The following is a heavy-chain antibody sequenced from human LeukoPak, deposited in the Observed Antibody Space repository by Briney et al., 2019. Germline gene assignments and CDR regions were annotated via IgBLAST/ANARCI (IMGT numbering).Heavy chain of an antibody. CDR3: AKDKVGATTGGYYFDY. CDR2: IYSGGST. D-gene: IGHD1-26*01. Sequence: GGSLRLSCVASGVTVSSNYMSWVRQAPGKGLECVSVIYSGGSTDYADSVKGRFTISRDNSKNTLYLQMNSLRAEDTAVYYCAKDKVGATTGGYYFDYWGQGTLVTVSS. CDR1: GVTVSSNY. J-gene: IGHJ4*02. V-gene: IGHV3-53*05.